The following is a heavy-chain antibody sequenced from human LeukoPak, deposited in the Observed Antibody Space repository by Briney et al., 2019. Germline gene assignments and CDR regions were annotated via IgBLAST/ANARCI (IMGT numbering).Heavy chain of an antibody. Sequence: GGSLRLSCAASGFTFSSYSMNWVRQAPGKGLEWASSISSSSSYIYYADSVKGRFTISRDNAKNSLYLQMNSLRAEDTAVYYCARAKPKNMVRGLIMRRESRYYFDYWGQGTLVTVSS. CDR1: GFTFSSYS. CDR2: ISSSSSYI. D-gene: IGHD3-10*01. CDR3: ARAKPKNMVRGLIMRRESRYYFDY. V-gene: IGHV3-21*04. J-gene: IGHJ4*02.